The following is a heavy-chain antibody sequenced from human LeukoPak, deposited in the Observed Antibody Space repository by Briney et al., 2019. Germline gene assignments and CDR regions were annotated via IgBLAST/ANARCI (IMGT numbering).Heavy chain of an antibody. CDR2: INPNSGGT. V-gene: IGHV1-2*02. CDR3: ARDSTVTTFYY. D-gene: IGHD4-17*01. Sequence: ASVKVSCKASGYTFTGYYMHWVRQAPGQGLEWMGWINPNSGGTSYAQKFQGRVTMTRDTSISTAYMELSRLRSDDTAVYYCARDSTVTTFYYWGQGTLVTVSS. CDR1: GYTFTGYY. J-gene: IGHJ4*02.